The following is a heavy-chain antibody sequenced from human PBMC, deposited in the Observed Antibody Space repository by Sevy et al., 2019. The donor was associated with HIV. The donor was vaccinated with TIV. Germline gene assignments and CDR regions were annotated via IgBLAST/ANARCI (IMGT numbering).Heavy chain of an antibody. J-gene: IGHJ4*02. CDR1: GGSISSYY. CDR2: IHYSGNS. Sequence: SETLSLTCTVSGGSISSYYWNWIRQPPGKGLEYIGYIHYSGNSDYTPSLKSRVTISLDTSKNQFSLMLSSVTAADTAVYYCARGGPVQQQLHYFDYWGQGTLVTVSS. CDR3: ARGGPVQQQLHYFDY. D-gene: IGHD6-13*01. V-gene: IGHV4-59*01.